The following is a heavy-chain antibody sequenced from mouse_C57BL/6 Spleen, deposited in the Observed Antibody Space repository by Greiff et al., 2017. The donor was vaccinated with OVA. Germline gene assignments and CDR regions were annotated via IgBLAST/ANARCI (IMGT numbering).Heavy chain of an antibody. CDR1: GYTFTDYE. D-gene: IGHD1-3*01. V-gene: IGHV1-15*01. J-gene: IGHJ2*01. Sequence: VQLQQSGAELVRPGASVTLSCKASGYTFTDYEMHWVKQTPVHGLEWIGAIDPGTGGTAYNQKFKGKAILTADKSSSTAYMELRSLTSEDSAVYYCPRAGYNYDYWGQGTTLTVSS. CDR3: PRAGYNYDY. CDR2: IDPGTGGT.